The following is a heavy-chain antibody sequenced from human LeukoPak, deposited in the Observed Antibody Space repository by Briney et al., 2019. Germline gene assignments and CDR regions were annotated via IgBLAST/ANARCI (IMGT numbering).Heavy chain of an antibody. CDR1: GFTFSSYE. J-gene: IGHJ4*02. D-gene: IGHD5-18*01. CDR3: RGYGYGLDY. Sequence: GGSLRLSCAASGFTFSSYEMNWVRQAPGKGLEWVSYISSSGSTIYYADSVKGRSTISRDNAKNSLYLQMNSLRAEDTAVYYCRGYGYGLDYWGQGTLVTVSS. CDR2: ISSSGSTI. V-gene: IGHV3-48*03.